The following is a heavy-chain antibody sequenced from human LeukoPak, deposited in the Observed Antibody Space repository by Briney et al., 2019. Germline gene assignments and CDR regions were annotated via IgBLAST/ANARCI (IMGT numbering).Heavy chain of an antibody. CDR3: ARVGTCGYYYYYMDV. Sequence: SETLSLTCAVYGGSFSGYYWSWIRQPPGKGLEWIGEINHSGSTNYNPSLKSRVTISVDTSKNQFSLKLSSVTAADTAVYYCARVGTCGYYYYYMDVWGKGTTVTVSS. J-gene: IGHJ6*03. CDR2: INHSGST. CDR1: GGSFSGYY. D-gene: IGHD3-16*01. V-gene: IGHV4-34*01.